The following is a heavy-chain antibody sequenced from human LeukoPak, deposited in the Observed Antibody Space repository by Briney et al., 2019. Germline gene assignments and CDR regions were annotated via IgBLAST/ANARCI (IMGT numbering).Heavy chain of an antibody. CDR1: GFSVSDYH. D-gene: IGHD2-21*01. CDR3: ARDGGGTGY. J-gene: IGHJ4*02. CDR2: IYSGGST. Sequence: PGGSLRLSCAASGFSVSDYHMNWVRQAPGKGLEWVSVIYSGGSTDYADSVKGRFTISRDNSENTVYIEVSTLRAEDTAVYYCARDGGGTGYWGQGTLVTVSS. V-gene: IGHV3-53*01.